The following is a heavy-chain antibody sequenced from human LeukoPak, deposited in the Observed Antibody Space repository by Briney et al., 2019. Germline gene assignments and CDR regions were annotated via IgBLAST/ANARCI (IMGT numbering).Heavy chain of an antibody. J-gene: IGHJ4*02. D-gene: IGHD6-19*01. CDR2: ISGSGGTT. CDR1: GFTFNSYA. Sequence: GGSLRLSCAASGFTFNSYALTWVRQAPGKGLEWVSAISGSGGTTYYADSVKGRFTISRDNSKNTLYLQMDSLRAEDTAVYYCAKVLGRSGWQTDYWGQGTLVSVSS. CDR3: AKVLGRSGWQTDY. V-gene: IGHV3-23*01.